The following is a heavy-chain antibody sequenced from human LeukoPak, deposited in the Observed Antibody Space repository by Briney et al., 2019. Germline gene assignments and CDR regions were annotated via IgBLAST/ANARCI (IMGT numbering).Heavy chain of an antibody. Sequence: GGSLRLSCAASGFTVSSNYMSWVRQAPGKGLEWVSVIYSGGSTYYADSVKGRFTISRDNSKNTLYLQMNSLRAEDTAVYYCARAGGDPYYYYMDVWGKGTTVTVSS. V-gene: IGHV3-66*02. CDR3: ARAGGDPYYYYMDV. CDR1: GFTVSSNY. D-gene: IGHD2-21*01. CDR2: IYSGGST. J-gene: IGHJ6*03.